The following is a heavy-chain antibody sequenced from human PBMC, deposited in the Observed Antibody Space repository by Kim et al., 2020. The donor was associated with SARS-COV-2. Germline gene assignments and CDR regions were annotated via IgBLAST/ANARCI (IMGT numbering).Heavy chain of an antibody. CDR1: GGSISSYY. Sequence: SETLSLTCTVSGGSISSYYWSWIRQPPGKGLEWIGYIYYSGSTNYNPSLKSRVTISVDTSKNQFSLKLSSVTAADTAVYYCARAPSMVGRIVVVTAIDYWGQGSLVTVSS. V-gene: IGHV4-59*13. CDR2: IYYSGST. J-gene: IGHJ4*02. CDR3: ARAPSMVGRIVVVTAIDY. D-gene: IGHD2-21*02.